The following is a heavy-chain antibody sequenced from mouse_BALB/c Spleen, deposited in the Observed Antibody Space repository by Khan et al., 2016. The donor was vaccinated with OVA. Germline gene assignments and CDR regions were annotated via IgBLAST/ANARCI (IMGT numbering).Heavy chain of an antibody. J-gene: IGHJ4*01. CDR1: GYTFTSNT. CDR3: ARRTTGYAMDY. V-gene: IGHV1-4*01. D-gene: IGHD2-14*01. Sequence: VMLVESGAELARPGASVKMSCEASGYTFTSNTMHWVKQRPGQGLEWIGYINPRSGYTNYNQKFKDKATLTADKSSSKAYMQLSSLTSEDSAVYYCARRTTGYAMDYWGQGTSVIVSS. CDR2: INPRSGYT.